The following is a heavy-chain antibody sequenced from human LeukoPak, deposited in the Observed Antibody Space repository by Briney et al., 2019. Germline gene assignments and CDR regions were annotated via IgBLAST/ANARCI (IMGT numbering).Heavy chain of an antibody. V-gene: IGHV3-49*04. CDR3: TTSVMSGVNYFDY. D-gene: IGHD3-10*01. J-gene: IGHJ4*02. CDR1: GFTFGDYA. Sequence: PGGSLRLSCTASGFTFGDYAMTWVRQAPGKGLEWVGFIRGKAYGGTTEYAASVKGRFTISRDDSKSIAYLQMNSLKTEDTAVYYCTTSVMSGVNYFDYWGQGTLVTVSS. CDR2: IRGKAYGGTT.